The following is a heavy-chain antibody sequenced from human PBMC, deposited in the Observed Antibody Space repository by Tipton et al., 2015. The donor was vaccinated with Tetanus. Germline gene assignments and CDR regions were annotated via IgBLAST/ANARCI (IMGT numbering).Heavy chain of an antibody. CDR2: ITGSSSYI. D-gene: IGHD3-9*01. Sequence: SLRLSCAASGFTFSSFGMTWVRQAPGKGLEWVSSITGSSSYIYYADSVKGRFTISRDNAKNSLYLQMNSLRAEDTAMYYCARDMTVTGSGWGQGTLVTVSS. J-gene: IGHJ4*02. CDR1: GFTFSSFG. CDR3: ARDMTVTGSG. V-gene: IGHV3-21*01.